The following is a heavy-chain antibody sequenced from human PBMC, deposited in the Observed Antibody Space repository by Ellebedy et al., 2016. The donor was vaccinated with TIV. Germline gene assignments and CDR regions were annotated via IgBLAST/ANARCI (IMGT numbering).Heavy chain of an antibody. J-gene: IGHJ4*02. CDR2: MNPNSGNT. CDR3: ARQSGVGATHRTIDY. CDR1: GYTFSSYD. V-gene: IGHV1-8*01. D-gene: IGHD1-26*01. Sequence: ASVKVSCKASGYTFSSYDINWVRQATGQGLEWMGWMNPNSGNTGYAQKFRGRVTMTRNTSISTAYMELNSLRSEDTAVYYCARQSGVGATHRTIDYWGQGTLVTVSS.